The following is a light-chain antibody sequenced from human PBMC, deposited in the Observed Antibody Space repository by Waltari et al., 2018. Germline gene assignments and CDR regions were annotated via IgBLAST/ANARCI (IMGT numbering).Light chain of an antibody. J-gene: IGLJ3*02. CDR3: TTWDDSLNGRV. Sequence: QSVLTQPPSASGTPGQRVTISCSGSSSNIGSNTVNWYQQLPGTAPKLLIYSINHRPLGVPDRFSGSKSETSASLAISGLQSEDEADYYCTTWDDSLNGRVFGGGTKLTVL. CDR1: SSNIGSNT. CDR2: SIN. V-gene: IGLV1-44*01.